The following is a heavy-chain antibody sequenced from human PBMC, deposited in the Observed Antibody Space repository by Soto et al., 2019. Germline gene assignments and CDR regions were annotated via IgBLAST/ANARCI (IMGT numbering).Heavy chain of an antibody. CDR2: IIPMLDSA. CDR3: ATTYHYDSGGKTYFYYGMDV. V-gene: IGHV1-69*12. Sequence: QVQLVQSGAEVKKTGSSVKVSCKASGGTFDNYAITWVRQAPGQGLEWMGGIIPMLDSANYAEKFQGRVTITADESTTTAYMEVSSLRSEDTAVYYCATTYHYDSGGKTYFYYGMDVWCQGTTVTVSS. D-gene: IGHD3-22*01. J-gene: IGHJ6*02. CDR1: GGTFDNYA.